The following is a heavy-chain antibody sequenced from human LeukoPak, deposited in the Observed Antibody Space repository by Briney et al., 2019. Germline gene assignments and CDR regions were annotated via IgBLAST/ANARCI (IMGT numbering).Heavy chain of an antibody. J-gene: IGHJ3*02. CDR3: AKDQVRYVDPDAFDI. D-gene: IGHD5-12*01. CDR2: ISPSGGST. V-gene: IGHV1-46*01. CDR1: GYTFTSNY. Sequence: ASVKVSCKAFGYTFTSNYMHWVRQAPGQGPEWMGVISPSGGSTTYAQKFQGRVTLTRDMSTGTDYLELSSLRSEDTAVYYCAKDQVRYVDPDAFDIWGQGTMVTVSS.